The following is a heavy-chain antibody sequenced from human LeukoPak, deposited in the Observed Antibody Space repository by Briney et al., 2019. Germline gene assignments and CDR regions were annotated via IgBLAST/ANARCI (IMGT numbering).Heavy chain of an antibody. CDR2: IYYSGST. CDR1: GGSISNYY. J-gene: IGHJ1*01. Sequence: SETLSLTCTVSGGSISNYYWSWIRQPPGKGLEWIGYIYYSGSTSYNPSLRSRVTISVDTSKNQFSLKLSSVTAADTAVYYCARDHYYDSSGYTFRHWGQGTVVTVSS. V-gene: IGHV4-59*01. CDR3: ARDHYYDSSGYTFRH. D-gene: IGHD3-22*01.